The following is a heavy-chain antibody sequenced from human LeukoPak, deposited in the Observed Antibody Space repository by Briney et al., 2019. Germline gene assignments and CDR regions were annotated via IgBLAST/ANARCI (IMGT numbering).Heavy chain of an antibody. V-gene: IGHV1-2*02. Sequence: ASVKVSCKASGYTFTGYYMHWVRQAPGQGLEWMGWINPNSGGTNYAQKFQGRVTMTRDTSISTAYMELSRLRSDDTAVYYCARDQNRVQLWFGAFDIWGQGTMVTVSS. D-gene: IGHD5-18*01. CDR2: INPNSGGT. CDR3: ARDQNRVQLWFGAFDI. J-gene: IGHJ3*02. CDR1: GYTFTGYY.